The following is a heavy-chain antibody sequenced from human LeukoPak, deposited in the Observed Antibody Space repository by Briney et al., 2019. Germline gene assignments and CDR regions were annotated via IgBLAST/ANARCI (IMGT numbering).Heavy chain of an antibody. D-gene: IGHD2-2*01. CDR2: IRSSRSYT. CDR1: GFTFSSYA. CDR3: ARVLCSSTSCYQFDS. J-gene: IGHJ4*02. Sequence: GGSLRLSCAASGFTFSSYAMSWVRQAPGKGLEWVSYIRSSRSYTDYADSVKGRFTISRDNAKNSLYLQMNSLRSEDTAVYYCARVLCSSTSCYQFDSWGQGTLVTVSS. V-gene: IGHV3-21*05.